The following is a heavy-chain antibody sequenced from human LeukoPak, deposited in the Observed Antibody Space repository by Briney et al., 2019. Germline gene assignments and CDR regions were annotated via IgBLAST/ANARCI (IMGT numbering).Heavy chain of an antibody. CDR3: AGNIVVVPADNYYYYYMDV. CDR1: GYSFTSYW. Sequence: GGSLKISCKGSGYSFTSYWIGWVRQMPGKGLEWMGIIYPGDSDTRYSPSFQGQVTISADKSISTAYLQWSSLKASDTAMYYCAGNIVVVPADNYYYYYMDVWGKGTTVTVSS. V-gene: IGHV5-51*01. CDR2: IYPGDSDT. J-gene: IGHJ6*03. D-gene: IGHD2-2*01.